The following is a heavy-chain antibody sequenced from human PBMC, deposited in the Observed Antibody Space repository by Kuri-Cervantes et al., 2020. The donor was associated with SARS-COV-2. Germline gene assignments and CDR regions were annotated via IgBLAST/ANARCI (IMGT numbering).Heavy chain of an antibody. D-gene: IGHD3-22*01. J-gene: IGHJ4*02. CDR3: ARDGSSGSDSVTFDD. Sequence: GGSLRLSCAASGFTFSSYEMNWVRQAPGKGLEWVSYISSSGSTIYYADSVKGRFTISRDNAKNSLYLQMNSLRAEDTAVYNCARDGSSGSDSVTFDDWGQGTLVTVSS. CDR1: GFTFSSYE. CDR2: ISSSGSTI. V-gene: IGHV3-48*03.